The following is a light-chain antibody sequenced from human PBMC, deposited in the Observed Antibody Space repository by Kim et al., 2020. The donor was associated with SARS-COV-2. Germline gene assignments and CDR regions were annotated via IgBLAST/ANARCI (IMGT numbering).Light chain of an antibody. Sequence: GQSVTISCTGTSSDVCGYTYVSWYQQHPGKAPKLMIYDVSKRPSGVPDRFSGSKSGNTASLTISGLQAEDEADFYCCSYAGSYTYVFGTGTKVTVL. CDR1: SSDVCGYTY. CDR2: DVS. CDR3: CSYAGSYTYV. V-gene: IGLV2-11*03. J-gene: IGLJ1*01.